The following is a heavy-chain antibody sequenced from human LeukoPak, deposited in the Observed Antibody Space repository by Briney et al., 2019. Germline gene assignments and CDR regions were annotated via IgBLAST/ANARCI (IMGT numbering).Heavy chain of an antibody. CDR2: IYTSGST. CDR3: ARDGPYYGSGSYYYYYMDV. CDR1: GGSISSYY. J-gene: IGHJ6*03. V-gene: IGHV4-4*07. D-gene: IGHD3-10*01. Sequence: SETLSLTCTVSGGSISSYYWSWIRQPAGKGLEWIGRIYTSGSTNYNPSLKSRVTISVDTSKNQFSLKLSSVTAADTAVYYCARDGPYYGSGSYYYYYMDVWGKGTTVTISS.